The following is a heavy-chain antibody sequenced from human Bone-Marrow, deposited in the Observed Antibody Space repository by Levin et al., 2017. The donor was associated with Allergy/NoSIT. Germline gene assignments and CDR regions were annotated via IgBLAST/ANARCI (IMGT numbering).Heavy chain of an antibody. J-gene: IGHJ4*02. CDR3: ASDRIESGGQVFKY. D-gene: IGHD1-26*01. V-gene: IGHV4-34*01. CDR2: ISHGGFT. CDR1: GESFSSYY. Sequence: PGGSLRLSCAVYGESFSSYYWTWIRQPPGKGLEWIGEISHGGFTNYKPSLKSRVTISVDTSKNQLSLKLSSVTAADTAVYYCASDRIESGGQVFKYWGQGTLVTVSS.